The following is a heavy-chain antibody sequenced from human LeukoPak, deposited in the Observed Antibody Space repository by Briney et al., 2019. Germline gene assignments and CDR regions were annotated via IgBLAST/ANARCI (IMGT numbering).Heavy chain of an antibody. V-gene: IGHV1-8*03. J-gene: IGHJ4*02. Sequence: RASVKVSCKASGCTFTGYYMHWVRQATGQGLEWMGWMNPNSGNTGYAQKFQGRVTITRNTSISTAYMELSSLRSEDTAVYYCARGWRPFYCSSTSCYMWYFDYWGQGTLVTVSS. CDR2: MNPNSGNT. D-gene: IGHD2-2*02. CDR1: GCTFTGYY. CDR3: ARGWRPFYCSSTSCYMWYFDY.